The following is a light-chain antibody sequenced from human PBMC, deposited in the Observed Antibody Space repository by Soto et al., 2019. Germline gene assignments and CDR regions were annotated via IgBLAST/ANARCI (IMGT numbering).Light chain of an antibody. CDR2: EVS. CDR3: SSYAGSNNFGV. Sequence: QSVLTQPPSASGSPGQSVTISCTGTSSDVGGYNYVSWYQQHPGKAHKLMIYEVSKRPSGVPDRFSGSKSGNTASLTVSVLQAEDEADYYCSSYAGSNNFGVFGTGTKVTVL. V-gene: IGLV2-8*01. CDR1: SSDVGGYNY. J-gene: IGLJ1*01.